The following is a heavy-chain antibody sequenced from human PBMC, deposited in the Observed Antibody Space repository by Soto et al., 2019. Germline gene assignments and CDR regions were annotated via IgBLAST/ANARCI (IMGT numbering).Heavy chain of an antibody. Sequence: SLEVSCKAAGCIGKAYSLHLVRRDHGQGLQWMGVVNPSGGSTNYAQKFQGRITLTRDTSRNTFYMDLSSLTSEDTAVYYCAREENCSDGICYSEYFRRWGQGTLVTVSS. V-gene: IGHV1-46*02. J-gene: IGHJ1*01. D-gene: IGHD2-15*01. CDR2: VNPSGGST. CDR1: GCIGKAYS. CDR3: AREENCSDGICYSEYFRR.